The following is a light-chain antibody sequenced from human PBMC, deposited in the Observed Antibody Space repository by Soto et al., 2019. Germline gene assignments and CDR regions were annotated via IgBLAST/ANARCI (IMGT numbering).Light chain of an antibody. V-gene: IGLV1-40*01. CDR1: SSNIGAGFD. J-gene: IGLJ1*01. Sequence: QSVLTQPPSVSGDPGQRVTISCTGTSSNIGAGFDVHWYQHLPGTAPKLLIYGNSNRPSGVPDRFSGSKSGTSASLAITVLQAEDEADYYCQSYDSSLSGFVFGTGTKLTVL. CDR3: QSYDSSLSGFV. CDR2: GNS.